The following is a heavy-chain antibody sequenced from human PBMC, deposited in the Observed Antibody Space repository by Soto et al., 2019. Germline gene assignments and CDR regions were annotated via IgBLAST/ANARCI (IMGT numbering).Heavy chain of an antibody. V-gene: IGHV5-51*01. J-gene: IGHJ4*02. CDR2: INPADSDT. CDR3: VRPDSTGYYSH. CDR1: GYSFTNYW. D-gene: IGHD3-9*01. Sequence: SGASLKISCKGSGYSFTNYWIGWVRQMPGKGLEWMGIINPADSDTRYSPSFQGQVTVSVDKSISTAYLQRGSLKASDTAMYYCVRPDSTGYYSHWGQGTPVTVSS.